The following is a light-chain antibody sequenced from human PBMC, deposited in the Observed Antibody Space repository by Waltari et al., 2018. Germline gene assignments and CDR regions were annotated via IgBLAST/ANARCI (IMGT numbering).Light chain of an antibody. CDR1: SNDVLGYNY. CDR3: SSYISSDTLEL. CDR2: DVS. J-gene: IGLJ2*01. Sequence: ALTHPPSVSASPGQSITISGPGLSNDVLGYNYVSCYQQHPGKAPNLMIFDVSYRPSGISNRFSGSKSGNTASLTISGLQAEDEADYYCSSYISSDTLELFGGGTSLTVL. V-gene: IGLV2-14*03.